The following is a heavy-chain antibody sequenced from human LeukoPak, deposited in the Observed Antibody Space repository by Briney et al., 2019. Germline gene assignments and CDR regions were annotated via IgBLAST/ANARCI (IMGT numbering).Heavy chain of an antibody. D-gene: IGHD6-13*01. V-gene: IGHV3-33*06. Sequence: GGSLRLSCAASGFTFSSYGMHWVRQAPGKGLEWVAVIWYDGSNKYYADSVKGRFTISRDNSKNTLYLQMNSLRAEDTAVYYCAKIAAAGPFDYWPRDPGSPSP. CDR3: AKIAAAGPFDY. CDR2: IWYDGSNK. J-gene: IGHJ4*02. CDR1: GFTFSSYG.